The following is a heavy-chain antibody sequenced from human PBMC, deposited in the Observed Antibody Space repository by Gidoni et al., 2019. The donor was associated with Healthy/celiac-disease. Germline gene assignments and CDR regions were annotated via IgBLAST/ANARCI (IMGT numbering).Heavy chain of an antibody. Sequence: QVQLQQWGAGLLKPSETLSLPCTVYGGSFSGSYWSWIRQPPGKGLEWIGEINHSGSTNHNPSLKSRVTISLDTSKNQFSLKLSSVTAADTAVYYCARGFTVSRHYYYAMDVWGQGTTVTVSS. CDR1: GGSFSGSY. CDR2: INHSGST. CDR3: ARGFTVSRHYYYAMDV. J-gene: IGHJ6*02. V-gene: IGHV4-34*01. D-gene: IGHD4-4*01.